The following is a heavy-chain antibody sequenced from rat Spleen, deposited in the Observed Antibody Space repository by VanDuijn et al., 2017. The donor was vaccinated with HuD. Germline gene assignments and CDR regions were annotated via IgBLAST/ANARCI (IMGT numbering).Heavy chain of an antibody. D-gene: IGHD4-3*01. J-gene: IGHJ2*01. CDR3: IRDFGDY. CDR1: GFSLTSYH. V-gene: IGHV2-43*01. CDR2: IWTGGIT. Sequence: QVPLKESGPGLVQPSQTLSLTCSVSGFSLTSYHVSWVRQPPGKGLEWMGVIWTGGITAYNSLLKSRLSISRDISKSQVFLKMNSLQTDDTAIYFCIRDFGDYWGQGVMVTVSS.